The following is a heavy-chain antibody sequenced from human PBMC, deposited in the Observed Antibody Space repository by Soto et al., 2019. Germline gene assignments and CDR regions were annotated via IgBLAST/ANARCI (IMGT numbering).Heavy chain of an antibody. CDR2: IYSGGST. CDR3: ARDTAYSSSSYYYYYGMDV. V-gene: IGHV3-53*01. D-gene: IGHD6-6*01. J-gene: IGHJ6*02. CDR1: GFTVSSNY. Sequence: PGGSLRLSCAASGFTVSSNYMSWVRQAPGKGLEWVSVIYSGGSTYYADSVKGRFTISRDNSKNTLYLQMNSLRAEDTAVYYCARDTAYSSSSYYYYYGMDVWGQGTTVTVSS.